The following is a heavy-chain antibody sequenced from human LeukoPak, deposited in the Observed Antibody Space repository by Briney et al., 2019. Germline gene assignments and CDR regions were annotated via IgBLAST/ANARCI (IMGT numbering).Heavy chain of an antibody. CDR2: INPNSGGT. Sequence: ASVKVSCKASGYTFSGYYMHWVRQAPGQGLEWMGWINPNSGGTNYAQKFQGRATMTRDTSISTAYMELSRLRSDDTAVYYCARDFLEWLFAPYYYYYMDVWGKGTTVTVSS. CDR3: ARDFLEWLFAPYYYYYMDV. CDR1: GYTFSGYY. V-gene: IGHV1-2*02. D-gene: IGHD3-3*01. J-gene: IGHJ6*03.